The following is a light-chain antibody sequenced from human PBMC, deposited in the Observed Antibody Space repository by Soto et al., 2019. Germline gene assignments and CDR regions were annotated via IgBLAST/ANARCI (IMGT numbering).Light chain of an antibody. CDR1: QSVRSSY. CDR3: QQYGDTWT. J-gene: IGKJ1*01. V-gene: IGKV3-20*01. Sequence: EIVLTQSPGTLSLSPGDRATLNCRASQSVRSSYLAWYQQQPGQAPRLLIHGASRRATGIPDRFSGSGSGTDFTLTINRLEPEDFAVYFCQQYGDTWTFGQGTKVDIK. CDR2: GAS.